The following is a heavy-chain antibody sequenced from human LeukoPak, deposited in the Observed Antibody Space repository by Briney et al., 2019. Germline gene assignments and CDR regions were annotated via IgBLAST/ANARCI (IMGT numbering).Heavy chain of an antibody. D-gene: IGHD3-10*01. Sequence: GGSLRLSCAASGFTFSSYEMNWVRQAPGKGLEWVSYISGSGRNIYYADSVKGRFTISRDNAKNSLYLQMSSLRAEDTAVYYCARDGYHYYGSGTYFGYYYMDVWGKGTTVTISS. CDR3: ARDGYHYYGSGTYFGYYYMDV. J-gene: IGHJ6*03. CDR1: GFTFSSYE. V-gene: IGHV3-48*03. CDR2: ISGSGRNI.